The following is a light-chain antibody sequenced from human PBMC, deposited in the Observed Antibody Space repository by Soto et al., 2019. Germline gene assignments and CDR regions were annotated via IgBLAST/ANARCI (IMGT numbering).Light chain of an antibody. CDR2: EVS. V-gene: IGKV2D-29*02. CDR3: MQSTQLPPT. J-gene: IGKJ5*01. CDR1: QSLLHITGETF. Sequence: DVVMTQTPLSLSVAPGQPASISCKSSQSLLHITGETFLFWYLQKPGQSPQLLIYEVSTRVSGVPDRFSGSGSGTDFTLEISRVETDDVGIYYCMQSTQLPPTFGQGTRLAIE.